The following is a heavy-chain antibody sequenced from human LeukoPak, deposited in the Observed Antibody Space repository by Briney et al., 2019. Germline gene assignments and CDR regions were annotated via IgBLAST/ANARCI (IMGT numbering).Heavy chain of an antibody. CDR2: IYTSGST. D-gene: IGHD1-26*01. J-gene: IGHJ6*03. CDR3: ARDFPRGGATHYYYYVDV. V-gene: IGHV4-61*02. Sequence: PSETLSLTCTVSGGSISSGSYYWSWIRQPAGKGLEWIGRIYTSGSTNYNPSLKSRVTISVDTSKNQFSLKLSSVTAADTAVYYCARDFPRGGATHYYYYVDVWGKGTTVTVSS. CDR1: GGSISSGSYY.